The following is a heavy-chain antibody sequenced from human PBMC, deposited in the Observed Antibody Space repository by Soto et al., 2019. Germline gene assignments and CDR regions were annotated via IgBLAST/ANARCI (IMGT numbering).Heavy chain of an antibody. V-gene: IGHV3-33*06. CDR2: IWFDGSKK. CDR1: GFTFRTYG. CDR3: VKYESVASSVLTATH. Sequence: QVQLVESGGGVVQPGRSLRLSCAASGFTFRTYGMHWIRQAPGKGLEWVAVIWFDGSKKDHADSVKGRFTISRDNSKNTLYLQMNRLRVEDTAVYYCVKYESVASSVLTATHWGQGTLVTVSS. J-gene: IGHJ4*02. D-gene: IGHD2-21*02.